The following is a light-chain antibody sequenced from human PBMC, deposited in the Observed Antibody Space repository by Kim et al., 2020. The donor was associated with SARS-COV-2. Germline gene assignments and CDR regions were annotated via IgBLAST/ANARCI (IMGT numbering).Light chain of an antibody. Sequence: GQKYAIACSGSASNIGSNYVAWYQKIPGTTPKLLIYHNNRRPSGIPDRFSASKSGTSATLGITGLQTGDEADYYCGTWDISLTGMIFGGGTQLTVL. CDR3: GTWDISLTGMI. J-gene: IGLJ2*01. CDR1: ASNIGSNY. V-gene: IGLV1-51*01. CDR2: HNN.